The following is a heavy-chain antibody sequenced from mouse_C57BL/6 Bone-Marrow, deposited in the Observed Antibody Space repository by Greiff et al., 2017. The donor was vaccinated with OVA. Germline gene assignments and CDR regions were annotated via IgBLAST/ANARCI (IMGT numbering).Heavy chain of an antibody. D-gene: IGHD1-2*01. CDR2: IYPRSGNT. Sequence: QVQLKQSGAELARPGASVKLSCKASGYTFTSYGISWVKQRTGQGLEWIGEIYPRSGNTYYNEKFKGKATLTADKSSSTAYMELRSRTSEDSAVYFCAPLGGGDYWGQGTTLTVSS. V-gene: IGHV1-81*01. CDR3: APLGGGDY. J-gene: IGHJ2*01. CDR1: GYTFTSYG.